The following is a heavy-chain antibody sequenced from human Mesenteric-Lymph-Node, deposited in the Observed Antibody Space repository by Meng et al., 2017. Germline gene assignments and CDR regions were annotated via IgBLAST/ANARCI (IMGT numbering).Heavy chain of an antibody. CDR2: IHHSGSA. CDR1: GGSVRSGNSY. D-gene: IGHD2-21*01. CDR3: ASFDHIPRRNYFDY. Sequence: QVHLQEAGPGPVKPSGTPSLPCTDPGGSVRSGNSYWSCIRQRTGKGLEWIGYIHHSGSAYYHPSLKRRVSISVDTSKNQFSLNLNSMTAADTAVYYCASFDHIPRRNYFDYWGQGTLVTVSS. J-gene: IGHJ4*02. V-gene: IGHV4-30-4*01.